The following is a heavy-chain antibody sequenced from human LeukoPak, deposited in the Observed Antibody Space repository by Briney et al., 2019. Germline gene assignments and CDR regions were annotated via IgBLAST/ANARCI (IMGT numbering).Heavy chain of an antibody. CDR3: ARARFETTVTTLVRKKDYYYYNMDV. CDR2: IKQDGSEK. V-gene: IGHV3-7*01. D-gene: IGHD4-17*01. Sequence: PGGSLRLSCAAAGFTFSTYGMTWVRQAPGKGLEWVANIKQDGSEKYYVDSVKGRFTISRDNAKNSLYLQMNSLRAGDTAVYYCARARFETTVTTLVRKKDYYYYNMDVWGKGTTVTVSS. J-gene: IGHJ6*03. CDR1: GFTFSTYG.